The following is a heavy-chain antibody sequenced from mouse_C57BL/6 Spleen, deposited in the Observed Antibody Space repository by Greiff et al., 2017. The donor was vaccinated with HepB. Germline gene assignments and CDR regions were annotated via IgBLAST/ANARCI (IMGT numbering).Heavy chain of an antibody. CDR3: APTAQATAWFAY. J-gene: IGHJ3*01. CDR2: IDPEDGET. V-gene: IGHV14-2*01. Sequence: EVQLVESGAELVKPGASVKLSCTASGFNIKDYYMHWVKQRTEQGLEWIGRIDPEDGETKYAPQFQGKATITDDTSSNTAYLQLSSLTSEDTAVYYCAPTAQATAWFAYWGQGTLVTVSA. CDR1: GFNIKDYY. D-gene: IGHD3-2*02.